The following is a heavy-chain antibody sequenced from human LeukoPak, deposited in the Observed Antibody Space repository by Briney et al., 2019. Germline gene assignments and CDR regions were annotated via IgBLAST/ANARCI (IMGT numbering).Heavy chain of an antibody. D-gene: IGHD6-6*01. V-gene: IGHV4-34*01. CDR1: GGSFSGYY. CDR3: ATRRLYSSSDNWFDP. Sequence: PSETLSLTCAVYGGSFSGYYWSWIRQPPGKGLEWIGEINHSGSTNYNPSLKSQVTISVDTSKNQFSLKLSSVTAADTAVYYCATRRLYSSSDNWFDPWGQGTLVTVSS. CDR2: INHSGST. J-gene: IGHJ5*02.